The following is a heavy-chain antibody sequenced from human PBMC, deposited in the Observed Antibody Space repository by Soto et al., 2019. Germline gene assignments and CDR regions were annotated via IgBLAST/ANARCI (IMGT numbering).Heavy chain of an antibody. J-gene: IGHJ5*02. D-gene: IGHD3-16*01. CDR3: ARMETFGSLNWFDP. CDR1: GYSFNNYW. CDR2: IFPGDSDA. Sequence: PGESLKISCKASGYSFNNYWIAWVRQMPGKGLEWMGIIFPGDSDAVYSPSFQGQVSISVDKSISTAYLQWSGLKASDTAMYYCARMETFGSLNWFDPWGQGTLVTVSS. V-gene: IGHV5-51*01.